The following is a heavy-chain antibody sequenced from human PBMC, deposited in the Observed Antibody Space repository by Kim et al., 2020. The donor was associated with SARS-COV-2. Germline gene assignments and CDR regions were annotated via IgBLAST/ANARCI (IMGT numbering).Heavy chain of an antibody. CDR1: GFTFSSYG. Sequence: GGSLRLSCAASGFTFSSYGMHWVRQAPGKGLEWVAVISYDGSNKYYADSVKGRFTISRDNSKNTLYLQMNSLRAEDTAVYYCAKGRLRYFDWLLPGDAFDICGQGTMVTVSS. V-gene: IGHV3-30*18. CDR2: ISYDGSNK. D-gene: IGHD3-9*01. CDR3: AKGRLRYFDWLLPGDAFDI. J-gene: IGHJ3*02.